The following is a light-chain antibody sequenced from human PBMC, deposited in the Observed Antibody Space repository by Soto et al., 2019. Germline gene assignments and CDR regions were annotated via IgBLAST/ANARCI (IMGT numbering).Light chain of an antibody. CDR1: SSDVGGYNY. Sequence: QSALTQPASVSGSPGQSITISCTGTSSDVGGYNYVSWYQQHPGKAPKLMIYDVSNRPSGVSNRFARSKSGNTASLTISGLQAEVEADYYCSSYTSSSSRLYVFGTGTKLTVL. CDR2: DVS. CDR3: SSYTSSSSRLYV. J-gene: IGLJ1*01. V-gene: IGLV2-14*01.